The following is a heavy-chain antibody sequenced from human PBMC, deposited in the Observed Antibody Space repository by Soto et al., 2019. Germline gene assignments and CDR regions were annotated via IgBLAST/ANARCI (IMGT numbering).Heavy chain of an antibody. V-gene: IGHV1-69*01. CDR1: GGTFSSYA. Sequence: QVQLVQSGAEVKKPGSSVKVSCKASGGTFSSYAISWVRQAPGQGLEWMGGIIPIFGTANYAQKFQGRVTITADESTSTAYMELSSLRSEDTVVYYCARDGVPAASNVDYYYGMDVWGQGTTVTVSS. CDR2: IIPIFGTA. J-gene: IGHJ6*02. CDR3: ARDGVPAASNVDYYYGMDV. D-gene: IGHD2-2*01.